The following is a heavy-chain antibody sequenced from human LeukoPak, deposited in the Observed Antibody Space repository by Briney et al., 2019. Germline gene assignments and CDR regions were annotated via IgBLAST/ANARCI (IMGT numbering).Heavy chain of an antibody. D-gene: IGHD3-22*01. CDR2: ISYDVGKK. V-gene: IGHV3-30*18. CDR3: AKDDYYDTSGYRD. Sequence: GRSLRLSCAASGFTFSSYGMHWVRQAPGKGLEWVAVISYDVGKKYYADSVKGRFTVSRDNSKNTLYLQMNSLRAEDTAVYYCAKDDYYDTSGYRDWGQGTLVTVSS. CDR1: GFTFSSYG. J-gene: IGHJ4*02.